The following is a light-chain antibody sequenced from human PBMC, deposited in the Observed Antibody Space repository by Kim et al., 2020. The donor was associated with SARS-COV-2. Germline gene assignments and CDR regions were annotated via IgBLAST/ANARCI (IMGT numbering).Light chain of an antibody. Sequence: GTEHAISCSGSHSNIAYHYVSWYQQLPGTAPKLVIYDSNKRTSGIPDRFSGSKSGTSATLGITGLQTGDEADYYCGTWDSSLSAYVFGTGTKVTVL. CDR3: GTWDSSLSAYV. V-gene: IGLV1-51*01. J-gene: IGLJ1*01. CDR1: HSNIAYHY. CDR2: DSN.